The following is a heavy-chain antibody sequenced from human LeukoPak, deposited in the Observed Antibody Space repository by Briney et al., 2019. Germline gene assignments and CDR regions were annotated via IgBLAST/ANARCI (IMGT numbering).Heavy chain of an antibody. J-gene: IGHJ3*02. CDR2: INTYGGST. D-gene: IGHD2-2*01. Sequence: GGSLRLSCEVSGFMFSTYAMHWVRQAPGKGPEFVSGINTYGGSTHYAKSVKGRFTISRDNSKNTLYLQMGSLRAEDTAVYYCARGRNAAEYDAFDIWGQGTLVTVSS. CDR3: ARGRNAAEYDAFDI. V-gene: IGHV3-64*01. CDR1: GFMFSTYA.